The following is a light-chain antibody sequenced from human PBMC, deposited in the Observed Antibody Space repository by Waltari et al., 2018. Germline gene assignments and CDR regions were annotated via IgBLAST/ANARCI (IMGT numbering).Light chain of an antibody. Sequence: DIVMTQSPDSLAVSLGERATINCKSSQSVLYSSNNKNYLAWYQQKPGQPPKLLIYWASTREYGVPDRFSGSESGTDFTLTISSLQAEDVAVYYCQQYYSTLYTFGQGTKLEIK. V-gene: IGKV4-1*01. CDR2: WAS. J-gene: IGKJ2*01. CDR1: QSVLYSSNNKNY. CDR3: QQYYSTLYT.